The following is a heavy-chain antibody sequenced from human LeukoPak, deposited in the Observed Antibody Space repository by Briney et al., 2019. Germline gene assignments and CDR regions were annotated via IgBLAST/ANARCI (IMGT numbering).Heavy chain of an antibody. CDR1: GYTFTSYD. CDR3: ARVNPGIAAAGYGY. CDR2: MNPNSGNT. J-gene: IGHJ4*02. V-gene: IGHV1-8*01. D-gene: IGHD6-13*01. Sequence: ASVKVSCKASGYTFTSYDTNWVRQATGQGLEWMGWMNPNSGNTGYAQKFQGRVTMTRNTSISTAYMELSSLRSEDTAVYYCARVNPGIAAAGYGYWGQGTLVTVSS.